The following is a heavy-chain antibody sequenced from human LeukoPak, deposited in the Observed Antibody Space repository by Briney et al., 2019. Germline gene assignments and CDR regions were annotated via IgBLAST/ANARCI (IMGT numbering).Heavy chain of an antibody. V-gene: IGHV1-2*06. Sequence: ASVKVSCKASGYTFTGYYMHGVRQAPGQGREWMGRINPNSGGTNYAQKFQGRVNMTRDTSISTAYMGLSRLRSDDTAVYYCARGRDGYNLDYWGQGTLVTVSS. CDR1: GYTFTGYY. CDR3: ARGRDGYNLDY. CDR2: INPNSGGT. J-gene: IGHJ4*02. D-gene: IGHD5-24*01.